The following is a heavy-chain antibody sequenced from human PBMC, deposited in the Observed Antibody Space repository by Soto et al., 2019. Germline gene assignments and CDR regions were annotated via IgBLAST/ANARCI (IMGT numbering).Heavy chain of an antibody. CDR2: FYTSGST. D-gene: IGHD3-3*01. J-gene: IGHJ4*02. CDR3: ARDSSSRFLIFDD. V-gene: IGHV4-4*07. Sequence: PSETLSLTCTVSGASISADYWNWIRQPAGKGLEWIGRFYTSGSTNYNPSLKSRVTMSADTSKNQFSLTVTSVTAADTAVYYCARDSSSRFLIFDDWGQGTLVTVSS. CDR1: GASISADY.